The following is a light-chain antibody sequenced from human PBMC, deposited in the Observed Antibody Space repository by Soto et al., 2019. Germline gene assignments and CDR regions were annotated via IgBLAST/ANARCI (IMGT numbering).Light chain of an antibody. Sequence: DIVMTQSPLSLPVTPGEPASISCRSSQSLLYSNGYNYLDWYLQKPGQSPQLLVYLGSNRASGVPDRFSGSGSGTDFTLKISRVEAEDVGVYYCIQGLQTPLTFGGGTKVEIK. J-gene: IGKJ4*01. V-gene: IGKV2-28*01. CDR2: LGS. CDR1: QSLLYSNGYNY. CDR3: IQGLQTPLT.